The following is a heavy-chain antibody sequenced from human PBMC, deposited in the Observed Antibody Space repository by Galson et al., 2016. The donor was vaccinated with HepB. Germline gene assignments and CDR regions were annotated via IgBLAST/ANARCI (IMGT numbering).Heavy chain of an antibody. V-gene: IGHV2-70*01. Sequence: PALVKPTQTLTLTCTFSGFSLSTSGMCVNWIRQPPGKALEWLAVIDWDDEKHYSTSLKTRLTISKDTSKNQVLLTMTNMDPADMATYYCARGILTGYLYDHWGQGTPVTVSS. CDR2: IDWDDEK. CDR1: GFSLSTSGMC. D-gene: IGHD3-9*01. J-gene: IGHJ4*02. CDR3: ARGILTGYLYDH.